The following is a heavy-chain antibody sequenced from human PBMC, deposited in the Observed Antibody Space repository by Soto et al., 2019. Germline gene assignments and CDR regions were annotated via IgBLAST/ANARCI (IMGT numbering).Heavy chain of an antibody. D-gene: IGHD2-2*01. Sequence: QITLKESGPPLVKPTQTLTLTCTFSGFSLSTSAEGVGWIRQPPGKALEWLALIYWDADERYSPSLNSRLTITKDTSKTQVVLTMTNMDPADTATYSCAHGSCTSADCYPNPYLDYWGQGILVTVSS. CDR3: AHGSCTSADCYPNPYLDY. CDR2: IYWDADE. J-gene: IGHJ4*02. CDR1: GFSLSTSAEG. V-gene: IGHV2-5*02.